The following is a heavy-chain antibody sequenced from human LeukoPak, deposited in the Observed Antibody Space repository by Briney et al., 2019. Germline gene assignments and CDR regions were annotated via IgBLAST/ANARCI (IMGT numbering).Heavy chain of an antibody. CDR2: ISYNGNQ. CDR3: IVLAVTATLGFDY. D-gene: IGHD6-19*01. CDR1: GFTFVNYG. J-gene: IGHJ4*02. Sequence: GGSLRLSCAASGFTFVNYGFHWVRQAPVKALEWVAFISYNGNQKYGDSVKGRFTISRDNSKNTLYLQMNSLRAEDTAVYYCIVLAVTATLGFDYWGQGTLVTVSS. V-gene: IGHV3-30-3*01.